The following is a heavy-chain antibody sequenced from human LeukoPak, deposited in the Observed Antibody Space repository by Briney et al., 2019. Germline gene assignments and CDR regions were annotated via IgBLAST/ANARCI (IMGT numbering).Heavy chain of an antibody. Sequence: GASVKVSCKASGYTFTTDGISWVRQAPGQGLEWMGWISSHNDKTIYAQRLQGRVTMTTDTSTTTAYMELRSLRSDDTAVYYCARDRGRGIATADYYFDYWGQGTLVTVSS. V-gene: IGHV1-18*01. CDR3: ARDRGRGIATADYYFDY. CDR2: ISSHNDKT. J-gene: IGHJ4*02. CDR1: GYTFTTDG. D-gene: IGHD6-13*01.